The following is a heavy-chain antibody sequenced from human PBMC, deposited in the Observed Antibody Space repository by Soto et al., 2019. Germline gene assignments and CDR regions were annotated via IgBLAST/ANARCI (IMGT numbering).Heavy chain of an antibody. CDR1: GYTFTSYG. CDR3: AKVGGWDQGHYYGMDV. J-gene: IGHJ6*02. Sequence: AAVKVSCTASGYTFTSYGISWVRQAPGQGLGWMGWISAYNGNTNYAQKLQGRVTMTTDTSTSTAYMELRSLRSDDTAVYYCAKVGGWDQGHYYGMDVWGQGTTVTSSS. CDR2: ISAYNGNT. V-gene: IGHV1-18*01. D-gene: IGHD6-19*01.